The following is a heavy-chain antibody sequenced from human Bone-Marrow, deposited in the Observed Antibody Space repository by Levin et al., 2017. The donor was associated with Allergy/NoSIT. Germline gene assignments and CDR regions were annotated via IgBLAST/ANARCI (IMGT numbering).Heavy chain of an antibody. Sequence: GESLKISCEVSGFKFSDYAMSWVRRAPGKGLEWVSGMNNNGATTYYAHSVRGRFTISRDNSKNTLYLHMNSLRVDDAAVYYCAKSQHYSTSWYYFDYWGQGTLVTVSS. CDR1: GFKFSDYA. J-gene: IGHJ4*02. V-gene: IGHV3-23*01. CDR2: MNNNGATT. CDR3: AKSQHYSTSWYYFDY. D-gene: IGHD4-11*01.